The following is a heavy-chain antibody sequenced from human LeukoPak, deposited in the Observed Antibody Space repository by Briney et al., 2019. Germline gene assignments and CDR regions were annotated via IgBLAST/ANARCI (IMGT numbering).Heavy chain of an antibody. D-gene: IGHD3-22*01. CDR1: GGSISSGSYY. CDR3: ARVKGSYDDSGYRLDY. V-gene: IGHV4-61*02. CDR2: IYTSGST. J-gene: IGHJ4*02. Sequence: PSETLSLTCTVSGGSISSGSYYWSWIRQPAGKGLEWIGRIYTSGSTNYNPSLKSRVTISVDTSKNQFSLKLSSVTAADTAVYYCARVKGSYDDSGYRLDYWGQGTLVTVSS.